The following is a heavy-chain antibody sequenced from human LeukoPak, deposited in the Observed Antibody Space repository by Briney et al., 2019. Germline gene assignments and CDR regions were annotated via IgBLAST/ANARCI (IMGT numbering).Heavy chain of an antibody. D-gene: IGHD3-22*01. V-gene: IGHV3-23*01. J-gene: IGHJ1*01. CDR2: ISGSGGST. Sequence: PSETLSLTCTVSGGSISSSSYYWGWIRQPPGKGLEWVSAISGSGGSTYYADSVKGRFTISRDNSKNTLYLQMNSLRAEDTAVYYCARDRDSSGLRSPFQHWDQGTLVTVSS. CDR3: ARDRDSSGLRSPFQH. CDR1: GGSISSSSYY.